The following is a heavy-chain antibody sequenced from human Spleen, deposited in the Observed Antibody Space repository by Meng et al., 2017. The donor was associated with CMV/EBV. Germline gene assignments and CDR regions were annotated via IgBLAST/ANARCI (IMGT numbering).Heavy chain of an antibody. CDR2: IYYSGST. V-gene: IGHV4-39*07. CDR1: SISSRYYD. CDR3: ARVPIGYCTAGSCFDY. Sequence: SISSRYYDWGWIRQSPGKGLEWVGSIYYSGSTYYSPSLKSRVFMSVDTPRNQFSLQLNSVTAADTAVYYCARVPIGYCTAGSCFDYWGKGTLVTVSS. J-gene: IGHJ4*02. D-gene: IGHD2-8*02.